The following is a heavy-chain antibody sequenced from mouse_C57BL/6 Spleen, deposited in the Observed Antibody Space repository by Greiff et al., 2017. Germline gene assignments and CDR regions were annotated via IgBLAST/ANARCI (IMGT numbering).Heavy chain of an antibody. J-gene: IGHJ1*03. CDR1: GYTFTDYE. V-gene: IGHV1-15*01. CDR2: IDPETGGT. Sequence: VQLQQSGAELVRPGASVTLSCKASGYTFTDYEMHWVKQTPVHGLEWIGAIDPETGGTAYNQKFKGKAILTADKSSSTAYMELRSLTSEDSAVYYCSSLITTVVAGRYFDVWGTGTTVTVSS. CDR3: SSLITTVVAGRYFDV. D-gene: IGHD1-1*01.